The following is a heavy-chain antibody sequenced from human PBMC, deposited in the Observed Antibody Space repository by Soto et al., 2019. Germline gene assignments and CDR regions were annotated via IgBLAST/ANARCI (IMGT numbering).Heavy chain of an antibody. V-gene: IGHV4-31*03. Sequence: SETLSLTCSVSGDSISRIDYYWTWIRQHPEKGLEWIGNIYFRGNTYYSPSLESRLTISVDTSKNQFSLKLTSVTAADPDVYYCAREGGSYDSGGYLIRGAFDIWGQGTMVTVSS. CDR1: GDSISRIDYY. D-gene: IGHD3-22*01. J-gene: IGHJ3*02. CDR3: AREGGSYDSGGYLIRGAFDI. CDR2: IYFRGNT.